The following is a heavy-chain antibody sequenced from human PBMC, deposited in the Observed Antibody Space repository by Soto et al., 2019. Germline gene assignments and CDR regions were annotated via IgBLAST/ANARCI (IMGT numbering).Heavy chain of an antibody. V-gene: IGHV5-51*01. CDR1: GDTFSSYW. CDR2: MFLGGSDT. D-gene: IGHD6-13*01. J-gene: IGHJ3*02. Sequence: GESLKISCQGSGDTFSSYWIGWVRQMPGKGLEWMGIMFLGGSDTRYSPSFQGRVNISADKSIRTAYLQWNSLEASDTAMYYCAKIPHSSSWYLDAFDIWGQGTMVTVSS. CDR3: AKIPHSSSWYLDAFDI.